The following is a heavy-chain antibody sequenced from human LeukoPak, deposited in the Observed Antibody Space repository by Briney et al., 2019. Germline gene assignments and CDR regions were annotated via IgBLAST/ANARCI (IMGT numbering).Heavy chain of an antibody. V-gene: IGHV1-8*01. D-gene: IGHD2-15*01. J-gene: IGHJ4*02. Sequence: GASVKVSCKASGYTFTSYDVNWVRQATGQGLEWMGWMNPNSGNTGYAQKFQGRVTMTRNTSISTAHMELSSLRSEDTAVYYCARGICSGGSCYSPFDYWGQGTLVTVSS. CDR3: ARGICSGGSCYSPFDY. CDR1: GYTFTSYD. CDR2: MNPNSGNT.